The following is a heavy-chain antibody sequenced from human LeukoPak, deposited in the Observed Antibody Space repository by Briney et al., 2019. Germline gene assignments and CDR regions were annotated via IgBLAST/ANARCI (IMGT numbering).Heavy chain of an antibody. V-gene: IGHV4-4*02. Sequence: NPSETLSLTCGVSGGSIDMTNYGSWVRQAPGKGLEWIGEIAHDGTRNYNASLRSRVAMSLDRANNQFSLSLTSVTAADTAVYYCTRENRPFCPFAYWGQGVLVTVSS. CDR3: TRENRPFCPFAY. CDR2: IAHDGTR. J-gene: IGHJ4*02. D-gene: IGHD2/OR15-2a*01. CDR1: GGSIDMTNY.